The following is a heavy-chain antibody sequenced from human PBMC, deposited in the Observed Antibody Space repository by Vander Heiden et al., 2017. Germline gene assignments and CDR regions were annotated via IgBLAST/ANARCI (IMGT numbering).Heavy chain of an antibody. J-gene: IGHJ4*02. CDR3: ARQVDDYSNYALGY. Sequence: QVQLVESGGAVVRPGRSLRLSCAASGFTFSSHGLHGVRQAPGKGLGWVAVIWYDGSNKYYADAGKGRFTISRDNSKNTLYLQMNSLRAEDTAVYYCARQVDDYSNYALGYWGQGTLVTVSS. CDR2: IWYDGSNK. V-gene: IGHV3-33*01. D-gene: IGHD4-4*01. CDR1: GFTFSSHG.